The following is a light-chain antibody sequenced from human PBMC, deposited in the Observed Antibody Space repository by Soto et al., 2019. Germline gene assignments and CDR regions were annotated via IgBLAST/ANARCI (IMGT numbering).Light chain of an antibody. CDR2: AAS. V-gene: IGKV1-9*01. J-gene: IGKJ1*01. CDR1: QGISSY. Sequence: DIQLTPSPSFLSASVVDRVTITCQASQGISSYLAWYQQKPGKAPKLLIYAASTLQSGVPSRFSGSGSGTEFTLTISSLQPEEFATYYCQQLNSYPRTFGQGTKVDIK. CDR3: QQLNSYPRT.